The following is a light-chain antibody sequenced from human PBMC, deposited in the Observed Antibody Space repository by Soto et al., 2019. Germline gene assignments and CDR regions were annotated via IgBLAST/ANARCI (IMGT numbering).Light chain of an antibody. CDR3: AAWDDSLSGSWV. J-gene: IGLJ3*02. Sequence: QSVLTQPPSASGTPGQRVTISCSGSSSNIGSNYVYWYQQLPGTAPKLLIYRNNQRPSGVPDRFSGSKSGTSASLAISGLRSEDEADYYCAAWDDSLSGSWVFGGGTKLPS. CDR1: SSNIGSNY. CDR2: RNN. V-gene: IGLV1-47*01.